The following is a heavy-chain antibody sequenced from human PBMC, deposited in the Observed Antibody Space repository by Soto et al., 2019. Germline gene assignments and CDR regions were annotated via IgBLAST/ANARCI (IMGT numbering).Heavy chain of an antibody. CDR3: ATAVLPATAPFDY. Sequence: QVQLQESGPRLVKPSETLSLTCIVSGGSISNYYWSWIRQPPGKGLEWIGYIYYSGSTNYNPSLQSRAPXSXDXXKNQFSLKLSSVTAADTAVYYCATAVLPATAPFDYWGQGTLVTVSS. J-gene: IGHJ4*02. CDR1: GGSISNYY. CDR2: IYYSGST. V-gene: IGHV4-59*01. D-gene: IGHD2-2*01.